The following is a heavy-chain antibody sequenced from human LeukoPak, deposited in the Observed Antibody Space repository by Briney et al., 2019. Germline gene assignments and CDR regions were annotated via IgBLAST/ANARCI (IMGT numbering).Heavy chain of an antibody. D-gene: IGHD3-10*02. V-gene: IGHV3-48*04. Sequence: GGSLRLSCAASGFTFSNYNMNWVRQAPGKGLEWVSYISSSGSSIYYADSVKGRFTISRDNAKNSLYLQMNSLRAEDTAVYYCAELGITMIGGVWGKGTTVTVSS. CDR3: AELGITMIGGV. CDR2: ISSSGSSI. CDR1: GFTFSNYN. J-gene: IGHJ6*04.